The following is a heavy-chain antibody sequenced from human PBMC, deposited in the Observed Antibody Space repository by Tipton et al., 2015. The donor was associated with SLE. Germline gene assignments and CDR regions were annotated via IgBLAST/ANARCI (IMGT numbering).Heavy chain of an antibody. V-gene: IGHV4-4*07. CDR2: IYTGGRT. D-gene: IGHD2-21*01. CDR1: GGSIIGYY. Sequence: TLSLTCTVSGGSIIGYYWSWIRQPAGKGPEWIGRIYTGGRTIHNPSLNSRVTMSLDTSKSQFSLKLTSVTAAATAVYYCARDWGGEALDFWGQGTLVTVSS. J-gene: IGHJ4*02. CDR3: ARDWGGEALDF.